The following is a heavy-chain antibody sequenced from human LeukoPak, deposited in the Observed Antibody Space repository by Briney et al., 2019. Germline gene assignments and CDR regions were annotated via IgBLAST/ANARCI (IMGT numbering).Heavy chain of an antibody. CDR1: GFTFSSYA. Sequence: GGSLRLSCAASGFTFSSYAMSWVRQAPGKGLKWVSTINDNGDGTYYADSVKGRFTISRDNSYNTVSLQMNSLRAEDTAVYYCARGRGREQLAVFDYWGQGTLVTVSS. V-gene: IGHV3-23*01. D-gene: IGHD6-6*01. CDR2: INDNGDGT. CDR3: ARGRGREQLAVFDY. J-gene: IGHJ4*02.